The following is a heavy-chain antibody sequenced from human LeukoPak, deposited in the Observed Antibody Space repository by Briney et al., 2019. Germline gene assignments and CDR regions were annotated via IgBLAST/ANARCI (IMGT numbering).Heavy chain of an antibody. CDR3: ARASRDGFNQNFDF. J-gene: IGHJ4*02. Sequence: GESLKISCRAYGYSFFSNYWIAWVRQMPGKGLEWMGIIYPGDSDRRYSPSFQGQVTISADRSISTAYLHWSSPKVSDTAMYYCARASRDGFNQNFDFWGQGTLVTVSS. V-gene: IGHV5-51*01. CDR2: IYPGDSDR. D-gene: IGHD5-24*01. CDR1: GYSFFSNYW.